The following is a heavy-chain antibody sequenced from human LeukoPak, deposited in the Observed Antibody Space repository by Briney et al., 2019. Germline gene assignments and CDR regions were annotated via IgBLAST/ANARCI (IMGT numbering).Heavy chain of an antibody. D-gene: IGHD6-13*01. J-gene: IGHJ4*02. CDR3: ASELYSGFDY. Sequence: SETVPLTCTVSGVSISCYYWSWIRQPPGKGLEWIGYIYYSGSTNYNPSLKSRVTISVDTSKNQFSLKLSSVTAADTAVYYCASELYSGFDYWGQGTLVTVSS. V-gene: IGHV4-59*01. CDR1: GVSISCYY. CDR2: IYYSGST.